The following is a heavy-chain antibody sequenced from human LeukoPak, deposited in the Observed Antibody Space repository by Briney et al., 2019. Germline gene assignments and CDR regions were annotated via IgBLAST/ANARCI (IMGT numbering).Heavy chain of an antibody. CDR1: GFTFSNYA. J-gene: IGHJ4*02. V-gene: IGHV3-23*01. CDR3: AKWGDYDVLTGYYVSDY. CDR2: ITGSGGNT. Sequence: GGSLRLSCAASGFTFSNYAMSWVPQAPGKGLEWVSAITGSGGNTYYADSVKGRFTISRDNSKNMVFLQMNSLRAEDTAVYYCAKWGDYDVLTGYYVSDYWGQGTLVTVSS. D-gene: IGHD3-9*01.